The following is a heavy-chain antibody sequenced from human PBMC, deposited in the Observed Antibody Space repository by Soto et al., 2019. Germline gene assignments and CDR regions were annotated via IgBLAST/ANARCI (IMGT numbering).Heavy chain of an antibody. D-gene: IGHD3-10*01. CDR1: GASMGRYY. CDR3: ARVDYYGAGTYLFDY. CDR2: IADSETT. Sequence: PSETLSLTCTVSGASMGRYYWSWIRQSPGKGLEYIGYIADSETTNYSPSLRSRVTISLEASKSQFSLKLSSVTAADTAVYYCARVDYYGAGTYLFDYWGPGTLVTV. V-gene: IGHV4-59*01. J-gene: IGHJ4*02.